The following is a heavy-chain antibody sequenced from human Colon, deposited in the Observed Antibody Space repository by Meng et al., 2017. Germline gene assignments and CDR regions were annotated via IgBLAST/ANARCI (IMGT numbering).Heavy chain of an antibody. CDR2: TYYRSQWYS. J-gene: IGHJ4*01. CDR1: GDSVSSNRAV. Sequence: QLQQSGPGLGKPSQTLSLTCAISGDSVSSNRAVWNWIRQSPSRGLEWLGRTYYRSQWYSDYAPSVQGRITVNPDTSKNEFSLQLNSVTSDDTAVYYCARGLGGYENDYWGQGRLVTVS. CDR3: ARGLGGYENDY. D-gene: IGHD5-12*01. V-gene: IGHV6-1*01.